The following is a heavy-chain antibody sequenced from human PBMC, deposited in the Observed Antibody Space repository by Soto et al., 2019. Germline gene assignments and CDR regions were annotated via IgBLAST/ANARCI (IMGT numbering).Heavy chain of an antibody. V-gene: IGHV3-33*01. D-gene: IGHD1-7*01. CDR1: GFTFSSYW. J-gene: IGHJ3*02. CDR3: ARDNWNYVSAFDI. CDR2: IWNDGTNK. Sequence: GGSLRLSCAVSGFTFSSYWMSWVRQAPGRGLEWVAVIWNDGTNKYYADSVKGRFTISRDNSKTTLYLQMNSLRAEDTAVYYCARDNWNYVSAFDIWGQGTMVTVSS.